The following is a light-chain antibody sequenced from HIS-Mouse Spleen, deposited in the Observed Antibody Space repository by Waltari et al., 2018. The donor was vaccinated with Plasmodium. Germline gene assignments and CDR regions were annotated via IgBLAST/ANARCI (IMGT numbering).Light chain of an antibody. Sequence: EIVMTQSPATLSVSPGARANLSCRASQSVSSNLAWYQQKPGQAPRLLIYGASTRATGIPARFSGSGSGTEFTLTISSLQSEDFAVYYCQQYNNPRTTFGQGTKLEIK. J-gene: IGKJ2*01. CDR1: QSVSSN. CDR3: QQYNNPRTT. CDR2: GAS. V-gene: IGKV3-15*01.